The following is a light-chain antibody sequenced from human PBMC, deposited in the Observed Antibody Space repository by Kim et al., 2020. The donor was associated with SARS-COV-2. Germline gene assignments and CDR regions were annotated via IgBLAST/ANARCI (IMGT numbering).Light chain of an antibody. CDR1: SGHSSYA. CDR3: QTWGTGIGV. Sequence: SVNLPCTLSSGHSSYAIAWHQQQPEKGPRYLMRLYTDGSHNKGDGIPDRFSGSSSGPERYLTISSLQSEDEADYYCQTWGTGIGVFGGGTQLTVL. V-gene: IGLV4-69*01. J-gene: IGLJ3*02. CDR2: LYTDGSH.